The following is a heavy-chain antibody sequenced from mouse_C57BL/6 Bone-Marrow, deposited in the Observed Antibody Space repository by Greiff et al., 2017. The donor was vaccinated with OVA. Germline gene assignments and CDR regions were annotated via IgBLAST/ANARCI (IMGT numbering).Heavy chain of an antibody. CDR2: INPGSGGT. V-gene: IGHV1-54*01. CDR3: ARSPYYGSSCY. CDR1: GYAFTNYL. D-gene: IGHD1-1*01. Sequence: LVESGAELVRPGTSVKVSCKASGYAFTNYLIAWVKQRPGQGLEWIGVINPGSGGTNYNEKFKGKATLTADKSSSTAYMQLSSLTSEDSAVYFCARSPYYGSSCYWGQGTLVTVSA. J-gene: IGHJ3*01.